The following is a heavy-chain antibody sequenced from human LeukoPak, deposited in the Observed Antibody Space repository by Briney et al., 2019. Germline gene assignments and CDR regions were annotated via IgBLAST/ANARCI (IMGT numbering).Heavy chain of an antibody. Sequence: GGSLRLSCAVSGITLSNYGMSWVRQAPGKELEWVAGLSGSGGGTNYADSVQGRFTISRDNAKNSLYLQMDSLRAEDTALYYCARAPITSPFYFDYWGQGTLVTVSS. CDR1: GITLSNYG. CDR3: ARAPITSPFYFDY. V-gene: IGHV3-23*01. J-gene: IGHJ4*02. D-gene: IGHD2-2*01. CDR2: LSGSGGGT.